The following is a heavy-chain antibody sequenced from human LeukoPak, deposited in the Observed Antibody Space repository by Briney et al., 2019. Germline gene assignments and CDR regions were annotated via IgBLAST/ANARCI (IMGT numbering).Heavy chain of an antibody. Sequence: ASVKATCKASGYTFTGYYMHWVRQAPGQGLEWMGWINPNSGGTNYAQKFQGRVTMTRDTSISTAYMELSRLRSDDTAVYYCAREYCSGGSCSDKDFDYWGQGALVTVSS. V-gene: IGHV1-2*02. CDR2: INPNSGGT. D-gene: IGHD2-15*01. CDR3: AREYCSGGSCSDKDFDY. J-gene: IGHJ4*02. CDR1: GYTFTGYY.